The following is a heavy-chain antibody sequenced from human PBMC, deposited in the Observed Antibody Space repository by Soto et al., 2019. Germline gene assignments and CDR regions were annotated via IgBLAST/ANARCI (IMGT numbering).Heavy chain of an antibody. Sequence: QVQLVQSGAEVKKPGSSVKVSCKASGGTFSSYAISWVRQAPGQGLEWMGGIIPIFGTANYAQKFQGRVTITADESTSTAYMELSSMRSEDTAVYYCARDDMDRDHVTKGYYYYYYGMDVWGQGTTVTVSS. CDR2: IIPIFGTA. D-gene: IGHD3-10*01. CDR1: GGTFSSYA. V-gene: IGHV1-69*01. CDR3: ARDDMDRDHVTKGYYYYYYGMDV. J-gene: IGHJ6*02.